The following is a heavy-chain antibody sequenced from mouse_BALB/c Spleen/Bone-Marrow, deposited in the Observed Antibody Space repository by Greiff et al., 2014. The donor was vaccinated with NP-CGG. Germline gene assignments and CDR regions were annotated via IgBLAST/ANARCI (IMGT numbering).Heavy chain of an antibody. Sequence: QVQLQQSGAGLVKPGASVKLSCTASGYTFTEYIIHWVKQRPGQGLEWMGLFYSGSGSIKYNEEFKDKATLTADKSSSTVYMELSRLTSEDSAVYFCARHEEPHCGFPCAMDYWGEGTSVTVSS. CDR3: ARHEEPHCGFPCAMDY. J-gene: IGHJ4*01. D-gene: IGHD1-2*01. V-gene: IGHV1-62-2*01. CDR2: FYSGSGSI. CDR1: GYTFTEYI.